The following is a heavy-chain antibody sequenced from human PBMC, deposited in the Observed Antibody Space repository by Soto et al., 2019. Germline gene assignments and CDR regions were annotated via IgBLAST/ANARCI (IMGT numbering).Heavy chain of an antibody. Sequence: SVKVSCKASGCTFSSYAISWVRQAPGQGLEGMGGIIPIFGTANYAQKFQGRVTITADESTSTAYLELSSLRSEDTAVYYCARDTGAAAAGPQDVYYYYGMDVWGQGTTVTVSS. D-gene: IGHD6-13*01. J-gene: IGHJ6*02. CDR1: GCTFSSYA. V-gene: IGHV1-69*13. CDR3: ARDTGAAAAGPQDVYYYYGMDV. CDR2: IIPIFGTA.